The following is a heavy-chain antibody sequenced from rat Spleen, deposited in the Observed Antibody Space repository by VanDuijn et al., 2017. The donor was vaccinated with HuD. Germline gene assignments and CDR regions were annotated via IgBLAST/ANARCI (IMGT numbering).Heavy chain of an antibody. Sequence: EVQLQESGPGLVKPSQSLSLTCSVTGYSITSNYWAWIRKFPGNKMEWIGHITYSGSTSYNPSLKSRISITRDTSKNQFFLQLNSVITEDTATYYCVRRRGQVYNNYFDYWGQGVMVTVSS. CDR2: ITYSGST. J-gene: IGHJ2*01. V-gene: IGHV3-1*01. D-gene: IGHD1-10*01. CDR3: VRRRGQVYNNYFDY. CDR1: GYSITSNY.